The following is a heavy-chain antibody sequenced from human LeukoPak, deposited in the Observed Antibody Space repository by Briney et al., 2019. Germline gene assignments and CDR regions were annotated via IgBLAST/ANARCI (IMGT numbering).Heavy chain of an antibody. Sequence: GASVKVSCKASGGTFRDYPLSWVRLAPGQGLEWMGGIIPMFGTAKYAQNFEGRVKITADESTSTAYMELSSLRSEDTAVYYCARASDYVWGSYPTDYWGQGTLVTVSS. V-gene: IGHV1-69*13. D-gene: IGHD3-16*02. CDR1: GGTFRDYP. CDR3: ARASDYVWGSYPTDY. CDR2: IIPMFGTA. J-gene: IGHJ4*02.